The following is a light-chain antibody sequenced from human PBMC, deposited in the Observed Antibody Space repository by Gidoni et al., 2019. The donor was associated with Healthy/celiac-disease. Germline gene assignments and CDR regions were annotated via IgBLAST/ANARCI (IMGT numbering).Light chain of an antibody. CDR2: AAS. J-gene: IGKJ4*01. Sequence: DIQMTQSPSSLSASVGDRVTITCRASQSISSYLNWYQQKPGKAPKLLIYAASSLQSGVPSRFSGSGSGTDFPLTISSLQPEDFATYYCQQSYSTLPTFGGGTKVEIK. CDR1: QSISSY. CDR3: QQSYSTLPT. V-gene: IGKV1-39*01.